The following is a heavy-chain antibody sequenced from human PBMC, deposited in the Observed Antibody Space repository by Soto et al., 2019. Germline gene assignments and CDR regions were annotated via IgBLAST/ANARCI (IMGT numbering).Heavy chain of an antibody. D-gene: IGHD6-13*01. CDR3: ASDLRGSSWLGDWFDP. CDR2: IKQGGSEK. V-gene: IGHV3-7*01. J-gene: IGHJ5*02. CDR1: GFTFSSYW. Sequence: PGGSQRLCCAASGFTFSSYWMSWVRQAPGKGLEWVANIKQGGSEKYYVDSVKGRFTISRDNAKNSLYLQMNSLRAEDTAVYYCASDLRGSSWLGDWFDPWGQGTLVTVSS.